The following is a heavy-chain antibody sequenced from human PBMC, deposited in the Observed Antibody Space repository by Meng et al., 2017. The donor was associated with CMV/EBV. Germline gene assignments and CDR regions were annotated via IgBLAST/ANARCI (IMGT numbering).Heavy chain of an antibody. CDR3: ASSDWNNLGY. V-gene: IGHV1-69*02. J-gene: IGHJ4*02. CDR1: GGTFSSYT. Sequence: SVKVSCKASGGTFSSYTISWVRQAPGQGLEWMGRIIPILGIANYAQKYQGRVTITADKSTSTAYMELSSLRSEGTAVYYCASSDWNNLGYWGQGTLVTVSS. D-gene: IGHD1/OR15-1a*01. CDR2: IIPILGIA.